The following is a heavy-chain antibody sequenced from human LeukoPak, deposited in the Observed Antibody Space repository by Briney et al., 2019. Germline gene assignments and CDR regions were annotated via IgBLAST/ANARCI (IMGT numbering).Heavy chain of an antibody. D-gene: IGHD3-10*01. CDR3: ASAGSAITDY. CDR1: GFTFGDYW. V-gene: IGHV3-7*01. J-gene: IGHJ4*02. CDR2: IKQDGSQK. Sequence: GGSLRLSCAASGFTFGDYWMSWVRQTPGQGLEWLANIKQDGSQKYYVDSVKGRFTISRDNAKNSLFLQMNSLRAEDTAVYYCASAGSAITDYWGQGTPVTVSS.